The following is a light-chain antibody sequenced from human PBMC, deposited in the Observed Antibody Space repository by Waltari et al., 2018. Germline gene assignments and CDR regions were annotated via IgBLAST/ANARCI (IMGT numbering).Light chain of an antibody. V-gene: IGLV3-19*01. J-gene: IGLJ2*01. CDR3: HSRDSSGNVL. CDR2: GKN. CDR1: SLRNDY. Sequence: SSELTQDPAVSVALGQTVRITCQGASLRNDYVSWFHQKPGQAPALCIYGKNNRPSGIPDRFSASSSGSTASLTIIGAQAEDEADYYCHSRDSSGNVLIGGGTKLTVV.